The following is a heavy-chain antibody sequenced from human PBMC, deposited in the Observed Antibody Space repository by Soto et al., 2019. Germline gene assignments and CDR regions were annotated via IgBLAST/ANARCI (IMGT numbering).Heavy chain of an antibody. D-gene: IGHD6-19*01. Sequence: VQLVESGGGVVQPGRSLRLSCAASGFTFSDYAMHWVRQAPGKGLEWGAVVSHDGRNTHYADSVKGRFTMSRDSSKNTVAVEMTSLRAEDTAVYYCAKGGRQWLVTSDFNYVGQGALVTVTS. V-gene: IGHV3-30*18. CDR1: GFTFSDYA. J-gene: IGHJ4*02. CDR2: VSHDGRNT. CDR3: AKGGRQWLVTSDFNY.